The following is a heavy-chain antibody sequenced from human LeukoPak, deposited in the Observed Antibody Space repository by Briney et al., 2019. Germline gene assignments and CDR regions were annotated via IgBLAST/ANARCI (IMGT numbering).Heavy chain of an antibody. J-gene: IGHJ5*02. CDR1: GSGFTFTGYY. CDR2: INPNSGGT. CDR3: ARGKEDGSGSYYLWRNWFDP. V-gene: IGHV1-2*02. Sequence: ASVKVSCKASGSGFTFTGYYMHWVRQAPGQGLEWMGWINPNSGGTNYAQKFQGRVTMTRDTSISTAYMELSRLRSDDTAVYYCARGKEDGSGSYYLWRNWFDPWGQGTLVTVSS. D-gene: IGHD3-10*01.